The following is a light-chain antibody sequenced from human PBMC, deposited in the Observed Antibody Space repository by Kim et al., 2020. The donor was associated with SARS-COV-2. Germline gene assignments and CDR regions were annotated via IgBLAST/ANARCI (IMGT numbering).Light chain of an antibody. CDR3: QQFGSSMYT. CDR1: QSVPSTH. V-gene: IGKV3-20*01. CDR2: GTS. Sequence: LSPGERATLACRASQSVPSTHLAWYQQKRGQAPRLLIYGTSSRASGIPDRFSGSGSGTDFTLTISRLEPEDFAVYYCQQFGSSMYTFGQGTKLEIK. J-gene: IGKJ2*01.